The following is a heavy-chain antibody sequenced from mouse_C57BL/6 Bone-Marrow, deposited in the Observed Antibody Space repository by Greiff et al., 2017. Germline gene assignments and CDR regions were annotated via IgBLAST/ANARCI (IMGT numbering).Heavy chain of an antibody. D-gene: IGHD1-1*01. V-gene: IGHV1-18*01. Sequence: EVHLVESGPELVKPGASVKIPCKASGYTFTDYNMDWVKQSHGKSLEWIGDINPNNGGTIYNQKFKGKATLTVDKSSSTAYMELRSLTSEDTAVYYCARGYYGSSYGYYAMDYWGQGTSVTVSS. CDR3: ARGYYGSSYGYYAMDY. CDR1: GYTFTDYN. CDR2: INPNNGGT. J-gene: IGHJ4*01.